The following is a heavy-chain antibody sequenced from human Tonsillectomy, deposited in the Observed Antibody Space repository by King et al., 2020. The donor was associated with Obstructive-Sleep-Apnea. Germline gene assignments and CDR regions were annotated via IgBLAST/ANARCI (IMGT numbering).Heavy chain of an antibody. D-gene: IGHD5-18*01. V-gene: IGHV1-2*02. CDR1: GYTFTDYY. CDR2: INPNTGGT. CDR3: ARGRTGTAMVT. J-gene: IGHJ4*02. Sequence: VQLVESGAEVKKPGASVKVSCKASGYTFTDYYLHWVRQAPGQGLEWMGWINPNTGGTNYVQKFQGRVTMTRDTSISTAYMDLSRLRSDDTAVYYCARGRTGTAMVTWGQGTLVTVSS.